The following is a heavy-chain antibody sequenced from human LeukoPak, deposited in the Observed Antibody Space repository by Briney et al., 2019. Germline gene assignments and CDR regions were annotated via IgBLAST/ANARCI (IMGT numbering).Heavy chain of an antibody. Sequence: GGSLRLSYAACGFIFSTYAMSWVRQARGRGLEWVSAISGSGGKTYYTDCEGGGFTMYRENTKNTLYLQMNRLRAEDTAVYYCAKPYEVSIGCYFDYWGQGTLVSVSS. CDR3: AKPYEVSIGCYFDY. CDR1: GFIFSTYA. J-gene: IGHJ4*02. V-gene: IGHV3-23*01. CDR2: ISGSGGKT. D-gene: IGHD5-12*01.